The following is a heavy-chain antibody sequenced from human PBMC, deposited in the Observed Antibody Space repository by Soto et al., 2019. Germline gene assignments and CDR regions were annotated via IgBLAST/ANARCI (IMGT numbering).Heavy chain of an antibody. CDR1: GGSISSSSYY. D-gene: IGHD1-26*01. CDR3: AGDIRSGSYRFDY. V-gene: IGHV4-61*05. J-gene: IGHJ4*02. CDR2: IYDSGST. Sequence: SETLSLTCTVSGGSISSSSYYWSWLRQPPGKGLEWIGYIYDSGSTLYNPSLKSRVTISVDRPNNQFSLKLRSVTAADTAIYYCAGDIRSGSYRFDYWGQGTLVTVS.